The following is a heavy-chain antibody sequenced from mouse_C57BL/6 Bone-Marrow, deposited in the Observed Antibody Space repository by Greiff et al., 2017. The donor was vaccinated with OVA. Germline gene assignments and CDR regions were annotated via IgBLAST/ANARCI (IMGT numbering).Heavy chain of an antibody. V-gene: IGHV1-39*01. CDR1: GYSFTDYN. D-gene: IGHD1-1*01. CDR2: INPNYGTT. J-gene: IGHJ1*03. Sequence: EVQLQQSGPELVKPGASVKISCKASGYSFTDYNMNWVKQSNGKSLEWIGVINPNYGTTSYNQKFKGKATFTVDQYSSTAYMQLNSLTSEDSAVYYCAGYYGSSLYFDVWGTGTTVTVSS. CDR3: AGYYGSSLYFDV.